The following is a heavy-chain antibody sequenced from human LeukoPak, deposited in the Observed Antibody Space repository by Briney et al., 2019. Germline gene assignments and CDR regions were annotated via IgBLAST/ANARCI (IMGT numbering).Heavy chain of an antibody. J-gene: IGHJ6*03. CDR3: ARPDYYYYYMDV. Sequence: SETLSPTCTVSGGSISSSSYYWGWIRQPPGKGLEWIGNIYYSGSTYYNPSLKSRVTISADTSKNQFSLRLTSVTAADTAVYYCARPDYYYYYMDVWGKGTTVTISS. V-gene: IGHV4-39*01. CDR1: GGSISSSSYY. CDR2: IYYSGST.